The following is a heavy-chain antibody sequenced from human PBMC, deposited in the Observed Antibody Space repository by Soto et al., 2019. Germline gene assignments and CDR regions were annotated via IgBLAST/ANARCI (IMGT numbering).Heavy chain of an antibody. CDR1: GGSISTDSYN. J-gene: IGHJ3*01. V-gene: IGHV4-39*02. CDR3: ARFFGNAFDV. Sequence: QLQLQESGPGLVKPSETLSLTCSVSGGSISTDSYNWDWIRQSPGKGLEWIGTIYYDGTPSYNPSLKSQVTMSVDKSRNHFSLKVKSVTAADAAMYYCARFFGNAFDVWGQGTMVKVSS. D-gene: IGHD3-3*01. CDR2: IYYDGTP.